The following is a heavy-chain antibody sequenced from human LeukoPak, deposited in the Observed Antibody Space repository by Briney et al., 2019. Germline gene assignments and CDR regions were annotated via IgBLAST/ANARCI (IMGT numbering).Heavy chain of an antibody. Sequence: GGSLRLSCAASGFTFSSLGMHWVRQAPGKGLEWVSYISSSSSLIYYADSVKGRFTISRDNAKNSLYLQMNSLRAEDTAVYYCARDSYGSGSYRDYWGQGTLVTVSS. CDR2: ISSSSSLI. J-gene: IGHJ4*02. V-gene: IGHV3-48*04. CDR3: ARDSYGSGSYRDY. CDR1: GFTFSSLG. D-gene: IGHD3-10*01.